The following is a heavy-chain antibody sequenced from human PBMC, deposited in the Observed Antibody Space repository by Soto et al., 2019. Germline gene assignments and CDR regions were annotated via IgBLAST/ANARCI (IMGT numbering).Heavy chain of an antibody. CDR1: AFTFSSHD. Sequence: HPGGSLRLSCAASAFTFSSHDMSWVRQAPGKGLEWVSGISGSGGSTYYADSVKGRFTISRDNSKNTLFLQMNSLRAEDTAVYYCASACSGGSCYSLRVYYYYGMDVWGKGTTVTVSS. J-gene: IGHJ6*04. V-gene: IGHV3-23*01. CDR3: ASACSGGSCYSLRVYYYYGMDV. CDR2: ISGSGGST. D-gene: IGHD2-15*01.